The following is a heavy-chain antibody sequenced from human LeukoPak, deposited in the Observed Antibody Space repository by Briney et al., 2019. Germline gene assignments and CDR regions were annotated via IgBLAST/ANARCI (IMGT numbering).Heavy chain of an antibody. Sequence: ASVKVSCKASGGTFSSYAISWVRQAPGQGLEWMGGIIPIFGTANYAQKFQGRVTITADESTSTAYMELSSLRSEDTAVYYCARARMTTVVNDAFDIWGQGTMVTVSS. V-gene: IGHV1-69*01. D-gene: IGHD4-23*01. J-gene: IGHJ3*02. CDR1: GGTFSSYA. CDR3: ARARMTTVVNDAFDI. CDR2: IIPIFGTA.